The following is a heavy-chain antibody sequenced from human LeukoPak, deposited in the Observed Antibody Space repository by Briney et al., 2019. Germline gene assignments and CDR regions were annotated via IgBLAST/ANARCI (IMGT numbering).Heavy chain of an antibody. CDR2: IYYSGST. Sequence: SETLSLTCTVSGGSISSGGYYWSWIRQHPGKGLEWIGYIYYSGSTYYNPSLKSRVTISVDTSKNQFSLKLNSVTATDTAVYYCARDSELELDYWGQGTLVTVSS. D-gene: IGHD1-7*01. CDR3: ARDSELELDY. V-gene: IGHV4-30-4*08. CDR1: GGSISSGGYY. J-gene: IGHJ4*02.